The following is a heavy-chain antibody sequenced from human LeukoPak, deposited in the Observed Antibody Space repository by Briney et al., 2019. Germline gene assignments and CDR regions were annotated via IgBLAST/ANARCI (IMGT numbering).Heavy chain of an antibody. CDR2: IGSSGSTI. CDR3: ARVFWATPMDPVEGAFDI. Sequence: PGGSLRLSCAASGFTFSDYYMSWIRQAPGKGLEWVSYIGSSGSTIYYADSVKGRFIISRDNAKNALYLQMNSLRAEDTAVYYCARVFWATPMDPVEGAFDIWGQGTMVTVSS. V-gene: IGHV3-11*04. J-gene: IGHJ3*02. CDR1: GFTFSDYY. D-gene: IGHD5-18*01.